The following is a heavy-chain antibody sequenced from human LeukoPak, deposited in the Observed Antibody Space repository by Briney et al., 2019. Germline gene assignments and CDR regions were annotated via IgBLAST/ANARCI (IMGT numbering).Heavy chain of an antibody. CDR1: GFTFSSYA. D-gene: IGHD3-22*01. CDR3: AKEEDYYYDSSGYYPFDY. Sequence: GGSLRLSCAASGFTFSSYAMSWVRQAPGKGLEWVSAISGSGGSTYYADSVKGRFTISRDNSKNTLYLQMNSLRAEDTAVYYCAKEEDYYYDSSGYYPFDYWGQGTLVTVSS. CDR2: ISGSGGST. J-gene: IGHJ4*02. V-gene: IGHV3-23*01.